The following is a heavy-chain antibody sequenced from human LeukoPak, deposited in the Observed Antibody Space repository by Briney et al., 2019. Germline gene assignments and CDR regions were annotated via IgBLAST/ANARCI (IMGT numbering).Heavy chain of an antibody. CDR2: IRSNGDTT. CDR3: AKGQELDDGVFDS. V-gene: IGHV3-23*01. J-gene: IGHJ4*02. CDR1: GFTFSSLA. D-gene: IGHD1-1*01. Sequence: GGSLRLSCTASGFTFSSLAMTWVRQAPGKGLEWVSTIRSNGDTTYNADSVKGRFTISRDSSKNTLYLELNSLRVEDTATFYCAKGQELDDGVFDSWGQGTMVTVSS.